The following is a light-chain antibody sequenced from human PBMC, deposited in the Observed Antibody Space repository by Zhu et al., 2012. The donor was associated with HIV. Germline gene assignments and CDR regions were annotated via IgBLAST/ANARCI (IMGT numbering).Light chain of an antibody. V-gene: IGKV1-5*03. CDR3: QQYYTPSYT. CDR2: EAS. Sequence: DIQLTQSPSFLSASVGDRVTITCRASQSVYKWLAWYQQKPEKAPKLLIYEASSLETGVPSRFSGSGSGTEFTLTISSLQPDDFATYSCQQYYTPSYTFGQGRNCRSN. J-gene: IGKJ2*01. CDR1: QSVYKW.